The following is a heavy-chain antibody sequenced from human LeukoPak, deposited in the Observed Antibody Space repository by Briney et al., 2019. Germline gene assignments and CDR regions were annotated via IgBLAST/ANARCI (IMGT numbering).Heavy chain of an antibody. J-gene: IGHJ4*02. D-gene: IGHD2-21*01. V-gene: IGHV3-30*02. CDR3: AKDHIQDRPFDY. CDR2: IRYDGSNK. CDR1: GLTFSTYG. Sequence: GGSLRLSCAASGLTFSTYGMHWVRQAPGKGLEWVAFIRYDGSNKYYADSVRGRFTISRDNSKNTLYLQMNSLRDEDTAVYYCAKDHIQDRPFDYWGQGTLVTVSS.